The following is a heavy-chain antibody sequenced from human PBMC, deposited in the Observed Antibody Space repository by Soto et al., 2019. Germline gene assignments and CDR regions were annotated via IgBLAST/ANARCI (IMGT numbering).Heavy chain of an antibody. CDR1: GGTFSSYA. Sequence: SVKVSCKASGGTFSSYAISWVRQAPGQGLEWMGGIIPIFGTANYAQKFQGRVTITADESTSTAYMELSSLRSEDTAVYYCARDYGYGDYELDYWGQGTLVTVSS. D-gene: IGHD4-17*01. CDR2: IIPIFGTA. J-gene: IGHJ4*02. V-gene: IGHV1-69*13. CDR3: ARDYGYGDYELDY.